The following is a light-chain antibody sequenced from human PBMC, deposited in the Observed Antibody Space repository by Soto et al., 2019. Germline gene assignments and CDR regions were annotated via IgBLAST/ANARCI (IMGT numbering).Light chain of an antibody. Sequence: DIWRTQVSDSLAVSLGERATINCKSSQSVLYSSNNNNYIAWYQQKPGQPPKLIIYWASTRESGVPDRFSGSGSGTDFTLTISSLQAEDVTIDYCQLYYVTPSTYGQGTKVDI. V-gene: IGKV4-1*01. CDR2: WAS. CDR3: QLYYVTPST. CDR1: QSVLYSSNNNNY. J-gene: IGKJ1*01.